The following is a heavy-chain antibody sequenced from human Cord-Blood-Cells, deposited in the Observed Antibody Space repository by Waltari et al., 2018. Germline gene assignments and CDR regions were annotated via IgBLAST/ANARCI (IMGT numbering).Heavy chain of an antibody. D-gene: IGHD6-6*01. CDR2: INHSGST. V-gene: IGHV4-34*01. Sequence: QVQLQQWGAGLLKPSETLSLTCAVYGGSFSYYWSWIRQPPGKGLEWIGEINHSGSTNYTPSLKSRVTISVDTSKNQFSLKLSSVTAADTAVYYWARGEYSSSSFDYWGQGTLVTVSS. J-gene: IGHJ4*02. CDR3: ARGEYSSSSFDY. CDR1: GGSFSYY.